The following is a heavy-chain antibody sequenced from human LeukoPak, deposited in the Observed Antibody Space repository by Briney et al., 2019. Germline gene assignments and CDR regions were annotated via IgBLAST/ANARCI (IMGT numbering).Heavy chain of an antibody. CDR1: GGSFSGYY. D-gene: IGHD2-15*01. V-gene: IGHV4-34*01. J-gene: IGHJ4*02. CDR3: ARTGGYCSGGSCFV. CDR2: INHSGST. Sequence: SETLSLTCAVYGGSFSGYYWSWIRQPPGKGLEWIGEINHSGSTNYTPSLKSRVTISVDTSKNQLSLKLSSVTAADTAVYYCARTGGYCSGGSCFVWGQRTLVTVSS.